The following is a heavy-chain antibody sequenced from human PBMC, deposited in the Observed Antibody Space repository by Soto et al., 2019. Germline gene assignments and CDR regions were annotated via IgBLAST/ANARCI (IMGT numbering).Heavy chain of an antibody. D-gene: IGHD5-12*01. CDR3: ARRGGYSGPNDY. J-gene: IGHJ4*02. CDR2: IYYSGST. V-gene: IGHV4-59*08. Sequence: SETLSLTCTVSGGSISSYYWSWIRQPPGKGLEWIGYIYYSGSTNYNPSLKSRVTISVDTSKNQFSLKLSSVTAADTAVYYCARRGGYSGPNDYWGQGTLVTISS. CDR1: GGSISSYY.